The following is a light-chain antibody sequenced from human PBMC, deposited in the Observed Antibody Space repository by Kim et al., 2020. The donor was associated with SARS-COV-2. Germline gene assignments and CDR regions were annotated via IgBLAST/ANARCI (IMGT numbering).Light chain of an antibody. CDR2: AAS. V-gene: IGKV1-17*03. J-gene: IGKJ4*02. CDR1: QVISRF. CDR3: RQHKRSS. Sequence: EIQMTQSPSALSASVGDRVTITCRASQVISRFLAWFQQKPGKAPKRLIYAASSLQSGVPSRCSGSGSGTEFTLTISSLQPEDFATYYCRQHKRSSFGGGTKVEIK.